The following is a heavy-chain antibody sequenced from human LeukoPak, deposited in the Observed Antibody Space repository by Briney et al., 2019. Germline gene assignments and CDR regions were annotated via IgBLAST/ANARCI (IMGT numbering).Heavy chain of an antibody. J-gene: IGHJ4*02. V-gene: IGHV3-48*01. CDR3: TRDSPPDY. CDR2: ISSSSSTI. Sequence: GGSLRLSCAASGFIFGTYSMNWVRQAPGKGLEWVSYISSSSSTIYYADSVMGRFTISRDNAKNSLYLQMNSLRAEDTAIYYCTRDSPPDYWGQGTLVTVSS. CDR1: GFIFGTYS.